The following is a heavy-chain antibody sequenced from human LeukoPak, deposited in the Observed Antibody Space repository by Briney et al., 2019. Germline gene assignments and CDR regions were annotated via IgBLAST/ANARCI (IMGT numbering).Heavy chain of an antibody. V-gene: IGHV1-2*02. CDR3: ARTRPRGYYDSSGYLDY. CDR1: GYTFTGYY. Sequence: ASVKVSCKASGYTFTGYYMHWVRQAPGQGLEWVGWINPNSGGTNYAQKFQGRVTMTRDTSISTAYMELSRLRSDDTAVYYCARTRPRGYYDSSGYLDYWGQGTLVTVSS. D-gene: IGHD3-22*01. CDR2: INPNSGGT. J-gene: IGHJ4*02.